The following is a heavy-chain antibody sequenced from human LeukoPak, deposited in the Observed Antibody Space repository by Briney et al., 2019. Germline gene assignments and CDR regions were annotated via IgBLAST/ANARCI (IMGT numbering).Heavy chain of an antibody. J-gene: IGHJ4*02. CDR3: ARRTETYYYDSSGYHKARTFDY. CDR2: ISAYNGNT. V-gene: IGHV1-18*01. Sequence: GASVKVSCKASGYTFTSYGISWVRQAPGQGLEWMGWISAYNGNTNYAQKLQGRVTMTTDTSTSTAYMELRSLRSDDTAVYYCARRTETYYYDSSGYHKARTFDYWGQGTLVTVSS. D-gene: IGHD3-22*01. CDR1: GYTFTSYG.